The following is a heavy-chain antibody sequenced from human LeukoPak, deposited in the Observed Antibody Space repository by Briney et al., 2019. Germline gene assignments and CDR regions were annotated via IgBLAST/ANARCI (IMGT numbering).Heavy chain of an antibody. CDR1: RFTFSSYG. Sequence: GGSLRLSCEASRFTFSSYGMSWVRQAPGKGLEWVSGISSSGGSTYYADSVKGRFTISRDNSKNTLYLQMNSLRAEDTAVYYCAKDRLPLSSAYYYLPFDYWGQGTLSPSPQ. J-gene: IGHJ4*02. V-gene: IGHV3-23*01. CDR2: ISSSGGST. D-gene: IGHD3-22*01. CDR3: AKDRLPLSSAYYYLPFDY.